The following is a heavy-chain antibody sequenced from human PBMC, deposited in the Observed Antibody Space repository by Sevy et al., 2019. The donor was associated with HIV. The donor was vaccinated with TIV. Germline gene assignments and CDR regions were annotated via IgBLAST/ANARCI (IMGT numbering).Heavy chain of an antibody. CDR3: ARGLGALPGYYYAMDV. V-gene: IGHV3-48*01. D-gene: IGHD6-6*01. CDR2: ISDSSSPR. Sequence: GGSLRLSCAASGFIFSSYSMNWVRQAPGKGLEWISYISDSSSPRYYADSVEGRFTISRDNAKNSLYLQMNSLTAEDTAVYYCARGLGALPGYYYAMDVWGQGTTVTVSS. J-gene: IGHJ6*02. CDR1: GFIFSSYS.